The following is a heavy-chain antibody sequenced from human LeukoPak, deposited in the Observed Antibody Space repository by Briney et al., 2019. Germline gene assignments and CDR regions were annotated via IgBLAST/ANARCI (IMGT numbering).Heavy chain of an antibody. D-gene: IGHD5-24*01. Sequence: GRSLRLSCAASGFTFSSYAMHWVRQAPGKGLEWVAVISYDGINKYYADSVKGRFTISRDNSKNTLYLQMNSLRAEDAVVYYCAKASLRQRWLQSVIDYWGQGTLVTVSS. J-gene: IGHJ4*02. CDR3: AKASLRQRWLQSVIDY. V-gene: IGHV3-30-3*01. CDR1: GFTFSSYA. CDR2: ISYDGINK.